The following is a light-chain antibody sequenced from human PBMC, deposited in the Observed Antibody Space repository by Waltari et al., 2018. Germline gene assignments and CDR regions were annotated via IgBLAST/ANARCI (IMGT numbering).Light chain of an antibody. J-gene: IGKJ4*01. V-gene: IGKV4-1*01. CDR1: QNVLNNSNNKNF. CDR2: WSS. Sequence: DIVMTQSPDSLAVPLGERATINCKSSQNVLNNSNNKNFLAWYQQKPGQSPKLLIYWSSTRESGVPDRFSGSGSGTDFTLPINSLQAEDVAVYYCQQYYSTPITFGGGTKVEIK. CDR3: QQYYSTPIT.